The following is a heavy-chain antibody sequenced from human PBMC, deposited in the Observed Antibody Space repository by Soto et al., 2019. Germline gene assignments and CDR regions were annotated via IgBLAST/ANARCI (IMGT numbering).Heavy chain of an antibody. CDR2: ISYDGSNK. V-gene: IGHV3-30-3*01. D-gene: IGHD3-22*01. CDR3: ARATYYYDSSGYYYFDY. J-gene: IGHJ4*02. CDR1: GFTFSSYA. Sequence: GGSLSLSCAASGFTFSSYAMHWVRQAPGKGLEWVAVISYDGSNKYYADSVKGRFTISRDNSKNTLYLQMNSLRAEDTAVYYCARATYYYDSSGYYYFDYWGQGTLVTVSS.